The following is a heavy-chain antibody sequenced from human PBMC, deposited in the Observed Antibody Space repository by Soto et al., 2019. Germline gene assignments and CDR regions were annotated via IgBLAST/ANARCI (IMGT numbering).Heavy chain of an antibody. CDR2: IYNGGST. CDR3: TRGPSGDNADF. D-gene: IGHD7-27*01. Sequence: QVQLQESGPILVKPSQTLSLTCTVSGGSISSVYDCWSWIRQSPDTGLEWVGHIYNGGSTYNNPSFTSLVTTSMDTSKHLSSQQLGSVPAADTPVYYCTRGPSGDNADFWGQVTLVTVSS. CDR1: GGSISSVYDC. V-gene: IGHV4-30-4*01. J-gene: IGHJ4*02.